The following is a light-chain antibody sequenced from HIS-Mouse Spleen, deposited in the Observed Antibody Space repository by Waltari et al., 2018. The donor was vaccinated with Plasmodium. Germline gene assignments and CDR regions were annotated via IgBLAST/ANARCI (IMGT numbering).Light chain of an antibody. CDR1: QSVSSN. J-gene: IGKJ3*01. CDR3: QQYNNWPFT. CDR2: GAS. V-gene: IGKV3-15*01. Sequence: EIVMTQSPATLSVSPGERATLSCRASQSVSSNLARYQQKPGQAPRLLIYGASTRATGIPARLSGSGSGTEFTLTISSLQSEDFAVYYCQQYNNWPFTFGPGTKVDIK.